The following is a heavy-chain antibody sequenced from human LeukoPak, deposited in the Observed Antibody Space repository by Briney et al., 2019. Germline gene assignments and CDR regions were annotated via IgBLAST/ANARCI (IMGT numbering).Heavy chain of an antibody. Sequence: QPGGSLRLSCAASGFTFSSYAMSWVRQAPGKGPEWVSAICSSCGNTYYPDSVKGRFTISRDNSKDTLYLQMNSLRVEDTAVFYCAKGKNGDYAPFDEWGQGTLVTVSS. D-gene: IGHD4-17*01. V-gene: IGHV3-23*01. CDR1: GFTFSSYA. CDR3: AKGKNGDYAPFDE. CDR2: ICSSCGNT. J-gene: IGHJ4*02.